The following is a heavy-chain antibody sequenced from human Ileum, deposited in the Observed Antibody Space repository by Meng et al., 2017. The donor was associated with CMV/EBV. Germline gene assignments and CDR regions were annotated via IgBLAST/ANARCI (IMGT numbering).Heavy chain of an antibody. CDR2: IYYNGNT. CDR1: GGSINSNNYY. Sequence: HLQESGPSLVKPSDTLSLTCTVSGGSINSNNYYWGWIRQPPGKGLEWIGSIYYNGNTPYNPSLKSRVTISLDTSKNQFSLRLSSVTAADTAVYYCARDITGSHFDHWGQGVLVTVSS. V-gene: IGHV4-39*07. J-gene: IGHJ4*02. D-gene: IGHD1-20*01. CDR3: ARDITGSHFDH.